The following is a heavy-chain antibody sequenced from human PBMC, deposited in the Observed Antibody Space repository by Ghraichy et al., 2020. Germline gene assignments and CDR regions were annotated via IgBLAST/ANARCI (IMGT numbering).Heavy chain of an antibody. Sequence: SQTLSLTCTVSGGSLSTYYWSWIRQPPGKGLEWIGYIYYSGSTNYNPSLKSRVTISVDTSKNQFSLKLSSVTAADTAVYYCARSSTVTTYPRFDYWGQGTLVTVSS. CDR1: GGSLSTYY. D-gene: IGHD4-11*01. V-gene: IGHV4-59*01. CDR2: IYYSGST. CDR3: ARSSTVTTYPRFDY. J-gene: IGHJ4*02.